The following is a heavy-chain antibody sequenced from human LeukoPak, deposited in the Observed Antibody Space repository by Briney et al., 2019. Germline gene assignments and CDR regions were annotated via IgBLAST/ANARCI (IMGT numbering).Heavy chain of an antibody. CDR2: TYYRSKWYD. J-gene: IGHJ5*01. V-gene: IGHV6-1*01. D-gene: IGHD6-19*01. CDR3: ARDLGTSGWYTFDF. CDR1: GDSVSGKNGA. Sequence: SQTLLLTCAISGDSVSGKNGAWNWIRQSPSRGPEWLGRTYYRSKWYDEYADSVKGRVTISPDTSKNQFSLHVYSVTPEDTAVYYCARDLGTSGWYTFDFWGQGTLVTVSS.